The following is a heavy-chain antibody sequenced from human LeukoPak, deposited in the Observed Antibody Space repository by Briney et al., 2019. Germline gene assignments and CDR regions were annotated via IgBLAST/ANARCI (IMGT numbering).Heavy chain of an antibody. CDR2: IIPILGIA. V-gene: IGHV1-69*04. Sequence: SVKVSCKASGGAFSSYAISWVRQAPGQGLEWMGRIIPILGIANYAQKFQGRVTITADKSTSTAYMELSSLRSEDTAVYYCAREPGHNWFDPWGQGTLVTVSS. D-gene: IGHD1-14*01. J-gene: IGHJ5*02. CDR1: GGAFSSYA. CDR3: AREPGHNWFDP.